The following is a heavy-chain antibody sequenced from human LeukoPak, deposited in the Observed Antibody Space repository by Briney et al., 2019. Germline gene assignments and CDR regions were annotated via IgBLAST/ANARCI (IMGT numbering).Heavy chain of an antibody. CDR1: GFTFSSYS. V-gene: IGHV3-48*04. D-gene: IGHD4-17*01. CDR2: ISSSSSTI. Sequence: GGSLRLSCAASGFTFSSYSMNWVRQAPGKGPEWVSYISSSSSTIYYADSVKGRFTISRDNAKNSLYLQMNSLRAEDTAVYYCARDRGYGDYVVYGMDVWGQGTTVTVSS. J-gene: IGHJ6*02. CDR3: ARDRGYGDYVVYGMDV.